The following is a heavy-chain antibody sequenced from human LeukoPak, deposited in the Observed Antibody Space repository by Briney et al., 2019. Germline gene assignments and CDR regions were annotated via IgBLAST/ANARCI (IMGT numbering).Heavy chain of an antibody. Sequence: GGSLRLSCAASGFTFSDYYMSWIRQAPGKGLEGGSYISSSSSYTNYADSVKGRFTISRDDAKNSLYLQMNSLRAEDTDVYYCARVYYDSSGYYYTFDYWGQGTLVTVSS. CDR3: ARVYYDSSGYYYTFDY. CDR2: ISSSSSYT. CDR1: GFTFSDYY. J-gene: IGHJ4*02. V-gene: IGHV3-11*03. D-gene: IGHD3-22*01.